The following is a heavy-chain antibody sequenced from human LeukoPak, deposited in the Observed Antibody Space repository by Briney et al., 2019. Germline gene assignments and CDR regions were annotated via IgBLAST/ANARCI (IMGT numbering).Heavy chain of an antibody. CDR2: ISSSGSTI. Sequence: GGSLRLSCAASGFTFSSYEMNWVRQAPGKGLEWVSYISSSGSTIYYADSVKGRFTISRDNAKNSLYLQMNSLRAEDTAVYYCAREYSSSWLAFDYWGQGTLSPSPQ. CDR3: AREYSSSWLAFDY. V-gene: IGHV3-48*03. CDR1: GFTFSSYE. D-gene: IGHD6-13*01. J-gene: IGHJ4*02.